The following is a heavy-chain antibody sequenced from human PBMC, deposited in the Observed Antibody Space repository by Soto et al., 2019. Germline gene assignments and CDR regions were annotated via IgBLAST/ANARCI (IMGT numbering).Heavy chain of an antibody. J-gene: IGHJ3*02. Sequence: ASVKVSCKASGYTSTSYGISWVRQAPGQGLEWMGWISAYNGNTNYAQKHQGRVTMTTDTSTSTAYMELRRLKSEDTAVYYCASYDSSGYSLGAFDIWGQGTMVTVSS. CDR1: GYTSTSYG. V-gene: IGHV1-18*01. D-gene: IGHD3-22*01. CDR2: ISAYNGNT. CDR3: ASYDSSGYSLGAFDI.